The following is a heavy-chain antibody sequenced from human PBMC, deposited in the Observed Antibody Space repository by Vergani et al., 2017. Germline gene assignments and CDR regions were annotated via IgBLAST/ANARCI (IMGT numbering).Heavy chain of an antibody. D-gene: IGHD2-21*02. CDR1: GFTLSSYW. Sequence: EVQLVESGGGLVQPGGSLRLSCAASGFTLSSYWMSWVRQAPGKGLGWVANIKKDGSEKYYVDSVKGRFTISRDNAKNSLYLQMNSLRAEETAVYYCARAKHIVVGTAIHPFDYWGQGSLVTVSS. CDR3: ARAKHIVVGTAIHPFDY. J-gene: IGHJ4*02. CDR2: IKKDGSEK. V-gene: IGHV3-7*01.